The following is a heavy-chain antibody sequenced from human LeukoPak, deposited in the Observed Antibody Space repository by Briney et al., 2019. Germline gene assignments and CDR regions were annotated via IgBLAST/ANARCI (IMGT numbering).Heavy chain of an antibody. CDR3: TKVGGYGPGSYLWFDR. V-gene: IGHV3-15*01. D-gene: IGHD3-10*01. J-gene: IGHJ5*02. CDR1: GFPFSDAW. Sequence: GGSLRLSCAASGFPFSDAWMSWVRQAPGKGLEWIGRIKSKRSGATDYAESVKGRFTISRDDSQKMVHLQMNSLKTEDTAVYYCTKVGGYGPGSYLWFDRWGQGTLVTVSS. CDR2: IKSKRSGAT.